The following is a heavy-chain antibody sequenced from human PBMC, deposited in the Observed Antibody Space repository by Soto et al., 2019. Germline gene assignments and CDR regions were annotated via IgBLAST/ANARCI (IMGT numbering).Heavy chain of an antibody. Sequence: SDTLSLTSTVSGGYISSHYWSWIRQPPGKGLEWIGYIYYSGSTNYNPSLKSRVTISVDTSKNQFSLKLSSVTAADTAVYYCARNNEGSHRGPKWFDPWGQGTLVTVSS. D-gene: IGHD1-1*01. J-gene: IGHJ5*02. CDR2: IYYSGST. V-gene: IGHV4-59*07. CDR3: ARNNEGSHRGPKWFDP. CDR1: GGYISSHY.